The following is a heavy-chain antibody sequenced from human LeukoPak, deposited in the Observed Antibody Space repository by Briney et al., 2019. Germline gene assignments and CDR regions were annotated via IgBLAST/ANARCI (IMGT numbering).Heavy chain of an antibody. Sequence: PGGSLRLSCAASGFTFSSYWMSWVRQAPGKGLEWVANIKQDGSEKYYVDSVKGRFTISRDNAKNSLYLQMNSLRDEDTAVYYCATATFYATSGYFPSWGQGTLVTVSS. J-gene: IGHJ5*02. D-gene: IGHD3-22*01. CDR2: IKQDGSEK. CDR1: GFTFSSYW. V-gene: IGHV3-7*01. CDR3: ATATFYATSGYFPS.